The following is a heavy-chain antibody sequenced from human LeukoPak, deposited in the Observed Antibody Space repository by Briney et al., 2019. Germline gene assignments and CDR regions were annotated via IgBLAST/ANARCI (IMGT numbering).Heavy chain of an antibody. CDR2: ISSSSSYI. CDR3: TRDPMPCLELWRTIWFDP. D-gene: IGHD5-18*01. Sequence: GGSLRLSCAASGFTFSSYSMNWVRQAPGKGLEWVSSISSSSSYIYHADSVKGRFTISRDNAKNSLYLQMNSLRAEDTAVDYCTRDPMPCLELWRTIWFDPWGQGTLVTASS. J-gene: IGHJ5*02. V-gene: IGHV3-21*01. CDR1: GFTFSSYS.